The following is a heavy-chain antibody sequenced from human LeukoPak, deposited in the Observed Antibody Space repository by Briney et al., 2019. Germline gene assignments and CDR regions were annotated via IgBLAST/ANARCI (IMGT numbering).Heavy chain of an antibody. J-gene: IGHJ4*02. CDR1: GFTFSSYG. CDR2: ISYDGSNK. Sequence: GGSLRLSCAASGFTFSSYGMHWVRQAPGKGLEWVAVISYDGSNKYYADSVKGRFTISRDNSKNTLYLQMNSLRAEDTAVYYCAKPTLRYFDWSPIDYWGQGTLVIVSS. V-gene: IGHV3-30*18. CDR3: AKPTLRYFDWSPIDY. D-gene: IGHD3-9*01.